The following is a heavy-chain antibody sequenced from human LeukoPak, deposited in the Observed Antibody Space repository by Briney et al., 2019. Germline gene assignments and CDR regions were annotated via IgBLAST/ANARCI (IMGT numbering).Heavy chain of an antibody. Sequence: SETLSLTCTVSGGSISSSSYYWGWIRQPPGKGLEWIGSIHYSGSTYYNPSRTSRVTISVDTSKNQFSLKLRSVTAADPAVYYCATRPNNWIDPYNYFDYWGQGTLVTVSS. D-gene: IGHD1-20*01. V-gene: IGHV4-39*01. J-gene: IGHJ4*02. CDR1: GGSISSSSYY. CDR3: ATRPNNWIDPYNYFDY. CDR2: IHYSGST.